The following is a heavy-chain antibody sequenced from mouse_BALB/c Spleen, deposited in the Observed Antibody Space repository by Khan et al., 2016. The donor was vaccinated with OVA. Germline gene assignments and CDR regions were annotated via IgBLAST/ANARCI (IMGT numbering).Heavy chain of an antibody. J-gene: IGHJ1*01. CDR1: GYTFTNYG. CDR2: INTYTGEP. V-gene: IGHV9-3-1*01. Sequence: QIQLVQSGPELKKPGETVKISCKASGYTFTNYGMNWVKQAPGKGLKWMGWINTYTGEPTYADDFKGRFAFSLETSASTAYLQITNLKNEDTANYFCARMKPYWYFDLWGAVTTVTVSS. CDR3: ARMKPYWYFDL.